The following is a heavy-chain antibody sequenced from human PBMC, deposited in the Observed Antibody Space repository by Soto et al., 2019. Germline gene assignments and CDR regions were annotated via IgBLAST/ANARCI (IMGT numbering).Heavy chain of an antibody. Sequence: SGPTLVNATQTLTLTCTFSGFSLSTNGLGVGWIRQPPGKALEWLALIYWNDDKRYSPSLKSRLTITKGTSKNQVVLTMTNMDPVDTATYYCTKSHYELVDYWGQGPLITVSS. J-gene: IGHJ4*02. CDR2: IYWNDDK. D-gene: IGHD4-17*01. V-gene: IGHV2-5*01. CDR1: GFSLSTNGLG. CDR3: TKSHYELVDY.